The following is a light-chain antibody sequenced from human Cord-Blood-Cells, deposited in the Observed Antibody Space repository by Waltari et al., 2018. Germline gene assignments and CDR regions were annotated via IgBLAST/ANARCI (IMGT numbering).Light chain of an antibody. CDR1: SSDVCGYNY. CDR2: DVS. J-gene: IGLJ1*01. CDR3: GSYTSSSTYV. V-gene: IGLV2-14*01. Sequence: QSALTQPASVSGSPGQSITISCTGTSSDVCGYNYVSWYQQHPGKAPKLMIYDVSKRPSGVSNRFSGSKSGNTASLTISGLQAEDEADYYCGSYTSSSTYVFGTGTKVTVL.